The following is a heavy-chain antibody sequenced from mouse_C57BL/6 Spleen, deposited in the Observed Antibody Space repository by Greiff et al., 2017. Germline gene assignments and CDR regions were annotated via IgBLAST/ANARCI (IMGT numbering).Heavy chain of an antibody. Sequence: EVQLQESGAELVRPGASVKLSCTASGFNFKDDYMHWVKQRPEQGLEWIGWIDPENGDTEYASKFQGKATITADTSSHTAYLQLSSLTSEDTAVYYCTSYYYWGPGTLVTVSA. CDR1: GFNFKDDY. J-gene: IGHJ3*01. CDR3: TSYYY. CDR2: IDPENGDT. V-gene: IGHV14-4*01. D-gene: IGHD1-1*01.